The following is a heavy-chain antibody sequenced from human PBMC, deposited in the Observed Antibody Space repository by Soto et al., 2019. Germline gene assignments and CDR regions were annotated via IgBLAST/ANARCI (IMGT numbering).Heavy chain of an antibody. J-gene: IGHJ6*02. CDR3: ARDLPVAPRDFYYYYYYGMDV. D-gene: IGHD5-12*01. V-gene: IGHV1-3*01. CDR1: GYTFTSYA. CDR2: INAGNGNT. Sequence: ASVKVSCKASGYTFTSYAMHWVRQAPGQRLEWMGWINAGNGNTKYSQKFQGRVTITSDTSASTAYMELSSLRSEDTAVYYCARDLPVAPRDFYYYYYYGMDVWGQGTTVTVSS.